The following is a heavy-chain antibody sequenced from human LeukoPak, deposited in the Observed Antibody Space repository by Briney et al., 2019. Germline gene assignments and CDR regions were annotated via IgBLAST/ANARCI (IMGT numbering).Heavy chain of an antibody. J-gene: IGHJ4*02. CDR3: AREAPRVMATITFIDY. D-gene: IGHD5-24*01. Sequence: PGGSLRLSCAASGFTFSSSGMHWVRQAPGKGLEWVAFIQYDGNDKFYADSVKGRFTISRDNSKNTLHLQMNSLRAEDTAVYYCAREAPRVMATITFIDYWGQGTLVTVSS. CDR2: IQYDGNDK. V-gene: IGHV3-30*02. CDR1: GFTFSSSG.